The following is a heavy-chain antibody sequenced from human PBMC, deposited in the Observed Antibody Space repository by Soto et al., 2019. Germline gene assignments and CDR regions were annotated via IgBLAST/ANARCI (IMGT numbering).Heavy chain of an antibody. CDR2: ISDDGGST. J-gene: IGHJ4*02. V-gene: IGHV3-74*01. CDR1: GFTFSNYW. Sequence: EVQLVESGGGLVQPGGSLRLSCAASGFTFSNYWMHWVRQAPGKGLVWVSRISDDGGSTTYADSVKGRFTISRDNAKNMLYLQMNSLRAEDKAVYYCVRAGANDFWGQGTLVTVSS. CDR3: VRAGANDF. D-gene: IGHD7-27*01.